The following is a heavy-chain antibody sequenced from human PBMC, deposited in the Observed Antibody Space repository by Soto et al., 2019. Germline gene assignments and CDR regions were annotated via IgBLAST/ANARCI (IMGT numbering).Heavy chain of an antibody. CDR1: GFTFDDYA. CDR3: AKDIQDAGELSVDY. CDR2: ISWNSGSI. D-gene: IGHD3-16*02. Sequence: EVQLVESGGGLVQPGRSLRLSCAASGFTFDDYAMHWVRQAPGKGLEWVSGISWNSGSIGYADSVKGRLTISGDNGKNSLYLRMNRLGAEDTALYYCAKDIQDAGELSVDYWGQGTLVTVSS. J-gene: IGHJ4*02. V-gene: IGHV3-9*01.